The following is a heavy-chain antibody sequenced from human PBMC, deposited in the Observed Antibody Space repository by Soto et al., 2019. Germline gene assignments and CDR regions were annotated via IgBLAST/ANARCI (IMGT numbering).Heavy chain of an antibody. CDR3: ARYRREAVAGYTLDN. J-gene: IGHJ4*02. Sequence: SETMSLTCTVSGGSISSNYWTWIRQPPGKGLEWIGYVYNSGSTNYNPSLKSRVTISEDTSKSQFSLKVNFMTAADTAVYYCARYRREAVAGYTLDNWGEGILVTVSS. V-gene: IGHV4-59*01. CDR1: GGSISSNY. CDR2: VYNSGST. D-gene: IGHD6-13*01.